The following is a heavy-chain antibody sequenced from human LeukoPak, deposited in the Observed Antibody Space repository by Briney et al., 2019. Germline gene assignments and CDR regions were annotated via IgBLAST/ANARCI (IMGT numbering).Heavy chain of an antibody. J-gene: IGHJ4*02. V-gene: IGHV3-74*01. CDR1: GSTFSSNW. D-gene: IGHD1-26*01. CDR3: VRDLGGRSGH. CDR2: INEDGSTT. Sequence: GGSLRLSCAASGSTFSSNWMHWVRQAPGKGLVWVSRINEDGSTTNYADSVKGRSTIFRDNAKNTLYLQMNSLRAEDTAVYYCVRDLGGRSGHWGQGTLVTVSS.